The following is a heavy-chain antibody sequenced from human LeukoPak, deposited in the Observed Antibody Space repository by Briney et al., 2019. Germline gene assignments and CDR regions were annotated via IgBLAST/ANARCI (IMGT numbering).Heavy chain of an antibody. CDR3: AREDRDYCSSTSCLGTYYYYYYMDV. CDR2: IYTSGST. D-gene: IGHD2-2*01. CDR1: GGSISSGSYY. Sequence: SETLSLTCTVSGGSISSGSYYWSWIRQPAGKGLEWIGRIYTSGSTNYNPSLKSRVTISVDTSKNQFSLKLSSVTAADTAVYYCAREDRDYCSSTSCLGTYYYYYYMDVWGKGTTVTISS. V-gene: IGHV4-61*02. J-gene: IGHJ6*03.